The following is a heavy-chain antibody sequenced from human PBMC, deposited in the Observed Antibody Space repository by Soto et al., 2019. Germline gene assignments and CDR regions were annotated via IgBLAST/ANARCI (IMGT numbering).Heavy chain of an antibody. V-gene: IGHV4-39*01. D-gene: IGHD3-16*01. CDR1: SGSISRSSYY. Sequence: SETRSLTCAVSSGSISRSSYYWGWIRQPPGKGLEWIGSIYYSGSTYYNPSLKSQVTISVDTSKNQFSLKLSSVTAADTAVYYCASYDDVWEFDYWGQGTLVTVSS. CDR3: ASYDDVWEFDY. J-gene: IGHJ4*02. CDR2: IYYSGST.